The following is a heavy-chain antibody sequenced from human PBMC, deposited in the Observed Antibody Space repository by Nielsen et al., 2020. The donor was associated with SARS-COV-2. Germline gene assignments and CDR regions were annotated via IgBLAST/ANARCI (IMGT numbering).Heavy chain of an antibody. D-gene: IGHD3-10*01. J-gene: IGHJ6*02. CDR3: ARRGSYYNPPGPDYYYYGMDV. Sequence: GESLKISCKGSGYSFTSYWISWVRQMPGKGLEWMGRIDPSDSYTNYSPSFQGHVTISADKSISTAYLQWSSLKASDTAMYYCARRGSYYNPPGPDYYYYGMDVWGQGTTVTVSS. CDR2: IDPSDSYT. CDR1: GYSFTSYW. V-gene: IGHV5-10-1*01.